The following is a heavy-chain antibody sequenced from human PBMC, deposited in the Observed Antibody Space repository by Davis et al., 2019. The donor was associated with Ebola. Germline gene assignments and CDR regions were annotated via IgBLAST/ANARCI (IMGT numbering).Heavy chain of an antibody. D-gene: IGHD2-2*01. Sequence: GGSLRLSCVASGFTFSNAWMSWVRQAPGKRLEWVGRIKSKTDGGTTDYAAPVKGRFTISRDDSKNTLYLQMNSLKTEDTAVYYCTTDVVPAATRGVYYYYYYMDVWGKGTTVTVSS. CDR3: TTDVVPAATRGVYYYYYYMDV. J-gene: IGHJ6*03. CDR2: IKSKTDGGTT. V-gene: IGHV3-15*01. CDR1: GFTFSNAW.